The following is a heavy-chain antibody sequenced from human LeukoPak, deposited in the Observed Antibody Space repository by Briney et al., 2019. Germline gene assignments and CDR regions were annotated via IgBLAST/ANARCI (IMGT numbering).Heavy chain of an antibody. CDR1: GFTFSSYT. V-gene: IGHV3-48*01. J-gene: IGHJ4*02. CDR2: ISSSSSTI. CDR3: ARGSRGSSGYYYASHGSTDFDY. D-gene: IGHD3-22*01. Sequence: QTGGSLRLSCAASGFTFSSYTMNWVRQAPGKGLEWVSYISSSSSTIYYADSVKGRFTISRDNAKNSLYLQMNSLRAEDTAVYYCARGSRGSSGYYYASHGSTDFDYWGQGTLVTVSS.